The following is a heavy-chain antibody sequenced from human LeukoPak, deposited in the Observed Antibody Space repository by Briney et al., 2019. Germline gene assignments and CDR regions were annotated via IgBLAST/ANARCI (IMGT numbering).Heavy chain of an antibody. CDR3: ARHGYSGSYIDY. CDR2: MYYSGST. J-gene: IGHJ4*02. D-gene: IGHD1-26*01. CDR1: GGSISSTSYY. V-gene: IGHV4-39*01. Sequence: PSETLSLSCTVSGGSISSTSYYWGWIRQPPGKGLEWIGSMYYSGSTYYNPSLKSRASISVDTSKNQFSLKLSSVTAADTAVYFCARHGYSGSYIDYWGQGTLVTVSS.